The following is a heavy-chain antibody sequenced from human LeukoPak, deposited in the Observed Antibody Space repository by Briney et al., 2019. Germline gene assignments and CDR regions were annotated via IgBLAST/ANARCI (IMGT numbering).Heavy chain of an antibody. CDR3: ARDLVDDYVWGSYCY. V-gene: IGHV3-11*01. CDR1: GFTFSDYY. J-gene: IGHJ4*02. CDR2: ISSSGSTI. Sequence: GGSLRLSCAASGFTFSDYYMSWIRQAPGKGLEWVSYISSSGSTIYYADSVKGRSTISRDNAKNSLYLQMNSLRAEDTAVYYCARDLVDDYVWGSYCYWGQGTLVTVSS. D-gene: IGHD3-16*01.